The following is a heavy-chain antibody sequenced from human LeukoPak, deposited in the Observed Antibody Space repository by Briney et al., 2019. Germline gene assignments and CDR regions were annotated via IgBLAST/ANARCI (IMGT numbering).Heavy chain of an antibody. J-gene: IGHJ6*03. CDR3: ARVGWFGEIGWLTSKKYYYYYMDV. CDR1: GGSFSGYY. Sequence: SETLSLTCAVYGGSFSGYYWSWIRQPPGKGLEWIGEINHSGSTNYNPSLKSRVTISVDTSKNQFSLKLSSVTAADTAVYYCARVGWFGEIGWLTSKKYYYYYMDVWGKGTTVTVSS. CDR2: INHSGST. D-gene: IGHD3-10*01. V-gene: IGHV4-34*01.